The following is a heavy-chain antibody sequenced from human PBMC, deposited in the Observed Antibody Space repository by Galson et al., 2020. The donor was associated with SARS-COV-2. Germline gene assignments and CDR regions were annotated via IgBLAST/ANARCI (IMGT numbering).Heavy chain of an antibody. Sequence: ASVKVSCKASGYTFSNFDINWVRLATGQGLEWMGWMNPKSGNTGYAQKFQGRVSMTRNTATRTAYMELNSLKSEDTAIYYCVRDAADVEDDIKEGRRFDPWGQGTQVIVSS. D-gene: IGHD2-15*01. CDR1: GYTFSNFD. CDR2: MNPKSGNT. V-gene: IGHV1-8*01. CDR3: VRDAADVEDDIKEGRRFDP. J-gene: IGHJ5*02.